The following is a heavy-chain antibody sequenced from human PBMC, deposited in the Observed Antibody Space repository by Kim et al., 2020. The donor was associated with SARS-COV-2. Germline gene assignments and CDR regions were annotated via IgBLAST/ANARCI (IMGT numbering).Heavy chain of an antibody. J-gene: IGHJ4*02. Sequence: SETLSLTCAVYGGSFSDYYWSWIRQPPGKGLEWIGEITHSGTTTHNPSLKSRVTISIDTSKQWFSLKLTSVTAADTAVYYCAGGYLDYWGQGTLVTVSS. CDR1: GGSFSDYY. D-gene: IGHD3-16*02. V-gene: IGHV4-34*01. CDR3: AGGYLDY. CDR2: ITHSGTT.